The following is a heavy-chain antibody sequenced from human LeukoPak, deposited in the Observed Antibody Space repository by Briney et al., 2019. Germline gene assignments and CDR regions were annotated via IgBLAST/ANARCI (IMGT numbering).Heavy chain of an antibody. V-gene: IGHV3-7*01. CDR1: RFTFSDYW. J-gene: IGHJ3*02. D-gene: IGHD6-19*01. CDR3: VRNRGWYALDM. CDR2: INKDENQK. Sequence: GGSLRLSCAASRFTFSDYWMTWVRQAPGQGLEWVANINKDENQKQYVDSVKGRFTISRDNAKNSVYLQLNSLRAEDTGVYYCVRNRGWYALDMWGQGTMVTVSS.